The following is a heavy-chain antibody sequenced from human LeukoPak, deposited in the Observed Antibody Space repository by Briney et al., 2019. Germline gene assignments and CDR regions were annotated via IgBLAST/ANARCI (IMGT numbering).Heavy chain of an antibody. D-gene: IGHD6-13*01. J-gene: IGHJ4*02. CDR3: AKSPVASNWYFFDS. CDR1: GFIFDNYA. V-gene: IGHV3-9*01. Sequence: GRSLRLSCATSGFIFDNYALHWVRQAPGKGLEWVSSINWNSDLIVYADSVTGRFTISRDSAKSSLFLEMNSLRVEDRALYYCAKSPVASNWYFFDSWGQGALVTVSS. CDR2: INWNSDLI.